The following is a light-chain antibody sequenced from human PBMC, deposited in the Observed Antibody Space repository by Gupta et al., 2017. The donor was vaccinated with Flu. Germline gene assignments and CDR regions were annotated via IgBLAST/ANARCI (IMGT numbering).Light chain of an antibody. CDR2: GAS. J-gene: IGKJ1*01. V-gene: IGKV3-20*01. CDR1: QSVSSNF. CDR3: HQYCSSPRT. Sequence: ETVFTQSRGTLSLSPGERATLSFMASQSVSSNFLAWFQQERGQAPRLFIYGASISSTGLPDRFSGSGSGTDFTLTISRLEPEDFAMYYCHQYCSSPRTYGQGTKLEVK.